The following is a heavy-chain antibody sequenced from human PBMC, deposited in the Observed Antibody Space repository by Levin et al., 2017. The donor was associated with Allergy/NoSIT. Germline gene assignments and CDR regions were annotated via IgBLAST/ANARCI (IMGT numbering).Heavy chain of an antibody. J-gene: IGHJ3*02. D-gene: IGHD3-10*01. CDR1: GFTFSSYA. V-gene: IGHV3-23*01. CDR2: ISGNGGNT. CDR3: ANRGLFSLYAFYS. Sequence: SGESLKISCAASGFTFSSYAMSWVRQAPGKGLEWVSAISGNGGNTYYADSVKGRFTISRDNSKNTLYLQMNSLRAEDTAVYYCANRGLFSLYAFYSWGQGTMVTVSS.